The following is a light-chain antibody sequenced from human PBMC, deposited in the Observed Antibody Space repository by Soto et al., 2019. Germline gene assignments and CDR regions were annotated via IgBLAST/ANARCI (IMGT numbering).Light chain of an antibody. CDR1: SSNIGAPYD. J-gene: IGLJ2*01. CDR2: DNN. V-gene: IGLV1-51*01. Sequence: QSVLTQPPSVSGAPGQGVTISCTGSSSNIGAPYDVHWYQHLPGTAPKLLIYDNNKRPSGIPDRFSGSKSGTSGTLDITGLQTGDEADYYCATWDGSLPGEVFGGGTKLTVL. CDR3: ATWDGSLPGEV.